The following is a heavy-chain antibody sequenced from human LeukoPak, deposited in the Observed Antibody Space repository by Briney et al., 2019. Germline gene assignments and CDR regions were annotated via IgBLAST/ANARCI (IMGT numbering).Heavy chain of an antibody. CDR1: GFTFSSHA. CDR3: ANEEVPNDY. CDR2: ISISGDIT. V-gene: IGHV3-23*01. J-gene: IGHJ4*02. D-gene: IGHD4/OR15-4a*01. Sequence: GGSLRLSYAVSGFTFSSHAMTWVRQAPGKGLEWVSGISISGDITYYADSVQGRFIISRDNSKNTVYLQMNSLRVEDTAVYYCANEEVPNDYWGQGTLVTVSS.